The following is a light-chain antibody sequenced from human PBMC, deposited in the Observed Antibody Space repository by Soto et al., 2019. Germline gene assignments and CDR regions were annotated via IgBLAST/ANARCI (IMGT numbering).Light chain of an antibody. J-gene: IGLJ1*01. CDR1: NSTFKSIP. V-gene: IGLV1-44*01. CDR3: AAWDDSLKGYV. CDR2: GDN. Sequence: QSALTQPPSVSGTPGQRVAVSCSGANSTFKSIPVNWFRHVPGMAPRLLVYGDNQRPSGVPDRFSGSKSGTSASLAVSGLQSEDEADYYCAAWDDSLKGYVFVTGTKVTVL.